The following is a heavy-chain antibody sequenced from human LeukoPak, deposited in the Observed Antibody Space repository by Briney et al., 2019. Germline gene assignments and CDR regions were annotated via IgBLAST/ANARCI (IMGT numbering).Heavy chain of an antibody. CDR1: GYTFTGYY. D-gene: IGHD3-3*01. J-gene: IGHJ4*02. Sequence: ASVKVSCKASGYTFTGYYMHWVRQAPGQGLEWMGWISPNSGGTNYAQKFQGWVTMTRDTSISTAYMELSRLRSDDTAVYYCARSPGAYDFWSGYPNAPFDYWGQGTLVTVSS. CDR3: ARSPGAYDFWSGYPNAPFDY. V-gene: IGHV1-2*04. CDR2: ISPNSGGT.